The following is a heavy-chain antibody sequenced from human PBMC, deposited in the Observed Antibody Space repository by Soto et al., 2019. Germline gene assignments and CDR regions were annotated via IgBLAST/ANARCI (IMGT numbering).Heavy chain of an antibody. Sequence: GASVKVSCKASGYTFTSYGISWVRQAPGQGLEWMGWISAYNGNTNYAQKLQGRVTMTTDTSTSTAYMELRSLRSDDTAVYYCARDLEDYGDYPSASSAVPLFDYWGQGTLVTVSS. CDR3: ARDLEDYGDYPSASSAVPLFDY. V-gene: IGHV1-18*01. CDR1: GYTFTSYG. CDR2: ISAYNGNT. J-gene: IGHJ4*02. D-gene: IGHD4-17*01.